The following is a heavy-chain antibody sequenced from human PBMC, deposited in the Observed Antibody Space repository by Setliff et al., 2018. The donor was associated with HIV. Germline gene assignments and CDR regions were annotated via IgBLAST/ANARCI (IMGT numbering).Heavy chain of an antibody. CDR2: IRYDGSNK. Sequence: PGGSLRLSCAASGFTFSSYGMHWVRQAPGKGLEWVAFIRYDGSNKYYADSVKGRFTISRDNSKNTLYLQMSILAVEDTAAYYCAKDRQKLDHREFDYWGPGTLVTVSS. CDR3: AKDRQKLDHREFDY. CDR1: GFTFSSYG. D-gene: IGHD6-13*01. V-gene: IGHV3-30*02. J-gene: IGHJ4*02.